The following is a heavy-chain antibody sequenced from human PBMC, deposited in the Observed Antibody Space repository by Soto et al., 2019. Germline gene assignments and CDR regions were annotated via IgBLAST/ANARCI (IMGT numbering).Heavy chain of an antibody. CDR1: GGSMHNYY. Sequence: SETLSLTGTVSGGSMHNYYWSWIRQSGGQRLEWIGRIFSTGNTNYSPSLKSRVTMSLDTSTNQFSLNLTSVTAADTAVYYCARGPGSMITIPPGATIRRPDNYFDPWGQGNQVTVSS. CDR3: ARGPGSMITIPPGATIRRPDNYFDP. D-gene: IGHD3-16*01. J-gene: IGHJ5*02. V-gene: IGHV4-4*07. CDR2: IFSTGNT.